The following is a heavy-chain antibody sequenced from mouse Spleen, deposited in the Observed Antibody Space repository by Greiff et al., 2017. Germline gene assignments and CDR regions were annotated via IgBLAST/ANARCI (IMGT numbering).Heavy chain of an antibody. D-gene: IGHD3-2*01. CDR3: ARGGTARAIDY. CDR1: GYTFTSYW. V-gene: IGHV1-50*01. Sequence: QVQLQQPGAELVKPGASVKLSCKASGYTFTSYWMQWVKQRPGQGLEWIGEIDPSDSYTNYNQKFKGKATLTVDTSSSTAYMQLSSLTSEDSAVYYCARGGTARAIDYWGQGTTLTVSS. J-gene: IGHJ2*01. CDR2: IDPSDSYT.